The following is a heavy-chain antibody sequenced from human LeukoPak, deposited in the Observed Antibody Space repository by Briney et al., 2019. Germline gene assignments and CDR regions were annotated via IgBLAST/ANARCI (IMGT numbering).Heavy chain of an antibody. CDR2: IKQDGSEK. CDR1: GFTFSSYW. V-gene: IGHV3-7*03. Sequence: GGSLRLSCAASGFTFSSYWMSWVRQAPGKGLEWVANIKQDGSEKYYVDSVKGRFTISRDNAKNSPYLQMNSLRAEDTAVYYCARDRGTIYDYVWGSYRPLDYWGQGTLVTVSS. D-gene: IGHD3-16*02. J-gene: IGHJ4*02. CDR3: ARDRGTIYDYVWGSYRPLDY.